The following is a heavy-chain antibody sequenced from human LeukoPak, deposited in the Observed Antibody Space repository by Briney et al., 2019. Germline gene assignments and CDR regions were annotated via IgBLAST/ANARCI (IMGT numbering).Heavy chain of an antibody. J-gene: IGHJ3*02. CDR2: IRCDGSNK. Sequence: GGSLRLSCAASGFTFSSYGMHWVRQAPGKGLEWVAFIRCDGSNKYYADSVKGRFTISRDNAKNSLYLQMNSLRAEDTAVYYCASKSSGWYDDAFDIWGQGTMVTVSS. D-gene: IGHD6-19*01. CDR1: GFTFSSYG. CDR3: ASKSSGWYDDAFDI. V-gene: IGHV3-30*02.